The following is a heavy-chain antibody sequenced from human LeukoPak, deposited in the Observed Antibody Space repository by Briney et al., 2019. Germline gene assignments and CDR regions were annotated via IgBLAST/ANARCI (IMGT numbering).Heavy chain of an antibody. D-gene: IGHD3-22*01. Sequence: PSETLSLTCAVYGGSFSGYYWSWIRQPPGKGLEWIGEINHSGSTNYNPSLKSRVAISVDTSKNQFSLKLSSVTAADTAVYYCARSYYYDGSGYYRASWYLDLWGRGTLVTVSS. J-gene: IGHJ2*01. CDR2: INHSGST. CDR3: ARSYYYDGSGYYRASWYLDL. V-gene: IGHV4-34*01. CDR1: GGSFSGYY.